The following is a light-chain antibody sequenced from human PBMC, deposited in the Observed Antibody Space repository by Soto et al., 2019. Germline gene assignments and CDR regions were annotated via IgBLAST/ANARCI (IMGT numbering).Light chain of an antibody. CDR2: QDT. CDR1: KLGATY. Sequence: SSELTQPPSVSLSSGQTASITCFGEKLGATYTSWYQHRPCQSPVLVIYQDTKHPSGIPERFSGSNSGNTATLTISGTQSLDESDYYCQAWDSSTEAVVFGGGAMLTVL. V-gene: IGLV3-1*01. CDR3: QAWDSSTEAVV. J-gene: IGLJ2*01.